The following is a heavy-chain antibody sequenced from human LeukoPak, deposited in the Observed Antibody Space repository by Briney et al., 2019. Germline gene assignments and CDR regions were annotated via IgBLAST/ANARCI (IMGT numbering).Heavy chain of an antibody. Sequence: PSETLSLTCTVSGGSISSYYWSWSRQPPGKGLEWIGYIFYSGSTNYNPSLKSRVPISVDTSKNQVSLKLRSVTAADTAVYYCVRSAGGAFDIWGQGTMVTVSS. CDR3: VRSAGGAFDI. V-gene: IGHV4-59*01. D-gene: IGHD3-10*01. J-gene: IGHJ3*02. CDR1: GGSISSYY. CDR2: IFYSGST.